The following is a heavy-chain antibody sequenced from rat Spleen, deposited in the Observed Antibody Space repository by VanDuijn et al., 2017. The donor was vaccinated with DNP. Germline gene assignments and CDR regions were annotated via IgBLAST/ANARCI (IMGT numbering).Heavy chain of an antibody. CDR3: AIYCYSGDNWFGY. CDR1: RFTFNNYW. V-gene: IGHV5-31*01. D-gene: IGHD1-1*01. Sequence: EVQLVESGGDLVQPGRSLKLSCVVSRFTFNNYWLTWFRQVPGMGLEWVASITGRGGNTYYPDSVKGRFTISRDNAKRTLYLEMNSLRSEDTATYYWAIYCYSGDNWFGYWGQGTLVTVSS. CDR2: ITGRGGNT. J-gene: IGHJ3*01.